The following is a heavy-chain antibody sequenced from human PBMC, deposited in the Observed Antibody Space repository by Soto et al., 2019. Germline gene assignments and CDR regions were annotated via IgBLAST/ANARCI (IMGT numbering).Heavy chain of an antibody. J-gene: IGHJ6*02. CDR1: WGTCISHA. Sequence: PGLLMRHCWGASWGTCISHAMSWVRQTPGKGLEWVSAISGSGGSTYYADSVKGRFTISRDNSKNTLYLQMNSLRAEDTAVYYCAKVYVSSSWPNSGMDVWGQGTTVTVSS. D-gene: IGHD6-13*01. CDR2: ISGSGGST. CDR3: AKVYVSSSWPNSGMDV. V-gene: IGHV3-23*01.